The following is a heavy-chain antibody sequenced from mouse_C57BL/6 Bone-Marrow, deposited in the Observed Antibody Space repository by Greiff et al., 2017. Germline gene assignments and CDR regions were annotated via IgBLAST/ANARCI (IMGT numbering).Heavy chain of an antibody. CDR1: GFNIKDYY. D-gene: IGHD2-3*01. V-gene: IGHV14-1*01. CDR2: IDPEDGDT. CDR3: ATPDGYYLPWFGC. Sequence: EVQVVESGAELVRPGASVKLSCTASGFNIKDYYMHWVKQRPEQGPEWIGRIDPEDGDTEDAPKFQGKATMTADTSSNTAYLQLSSLTSEDTAVYYGATPDGYYLPWFGCWGQGTLVTVSA. J-gene: IGHJ3*01.